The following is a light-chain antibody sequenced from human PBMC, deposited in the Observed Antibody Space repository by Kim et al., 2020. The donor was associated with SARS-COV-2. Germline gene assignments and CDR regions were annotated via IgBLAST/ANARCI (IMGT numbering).Light chain of an antibody. V-gene: IGKV3-20*01. CDR3: QQYATSPGT. CDR2: SAS. Sequence: ENVLTQSPGTLSLSPGERATLSCRASQSVSSNFLAWYQQKAGPAPRLVIYSASSRASVIPDRFRGSGSGTDFTLTISTLEPEDFAVYYCQQYATSPGTFGQGTKMEIK. CDR1: QSVSSNF. J-gene: IGKJ1*01.